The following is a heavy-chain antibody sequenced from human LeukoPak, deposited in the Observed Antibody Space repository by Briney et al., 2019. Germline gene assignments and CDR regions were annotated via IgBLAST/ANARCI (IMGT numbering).Heavy chain of an antibody. V-gene: IGHV3-9*01. CDR3: AKARALYYYYYGMDV. CDR2: ISWNSGSI. CDR1: GFTFDDYA. J-gene: IGHJ6*02. Sequence: GGSLRLSCAASGFTFDDYAMHWVRQAPGKGLEWVSGISWNSGSIGYADSVKGRYTISRDNAKNSLYLQMNSLRAEDTALYYCAKARALYYYYYGMDVWGQGTTVTVSS.